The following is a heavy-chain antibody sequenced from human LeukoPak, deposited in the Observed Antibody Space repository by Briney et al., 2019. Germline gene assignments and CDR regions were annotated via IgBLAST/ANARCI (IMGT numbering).Heavy chain of an antibody. Sequence: SQTLSLTCTVSGGSISSGSYYWSWIRQPAGTGLEWIGRIYTSGSTNYNPSLKSRVTISVDTSKNQFSLKLSSVTAADTAVYYCARESLPTPYCGGDCYFEDAFDIWGQGTMVTVSS. CDR1: GGSISSGSYY. CDR3: ARESLPTPYCGGDCYFEDAFDI. V-gene: IGHV4-61*02. CDR2: IYTSGST. D-gene: IGHD2-21*02. J-gene: IGHJ3*02.